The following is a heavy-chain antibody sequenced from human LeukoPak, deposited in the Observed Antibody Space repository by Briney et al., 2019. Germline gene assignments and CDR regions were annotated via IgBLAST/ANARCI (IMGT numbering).Heavy chain of an antibody. V-gene: IGHV3-48*03. Sequence: PGGSLRLSCAASGFTFSSYEMSWVRQAPGKGLEWVSYISSSGSTIYYADSVKGRFTISRDNAKNSLYLQMNSLRAEDTAVYYCAKPAISSRGWYYDYWGQGTLVTVSS. D-gene: IGHD6-19*01. J-gene: IGHJ4*02. CDR1: GFTFSSYE. CDR2: ISSSGSTI. CDR3: AKPAISSRGWYYDY.